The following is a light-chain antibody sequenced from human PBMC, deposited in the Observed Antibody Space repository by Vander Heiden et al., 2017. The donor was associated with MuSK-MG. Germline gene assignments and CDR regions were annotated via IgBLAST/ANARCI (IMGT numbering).Light chain of an antibody. CDR3: QQRDSTPLT. CDR2: AAS. Sequence: DIQMTQSPSSLPASVGDRVTITCRASQSISSYLNWYQQKPGKAPKLLIYAASSLQSGVPSRFSGSGSGTDFTLTISRLQPEDFATYYCQQRDSTPLTFGGGTKVDIK. V-gene: IGKV1-39*01. CDR1: QSISSY. J-gene: IGKJ4*01.